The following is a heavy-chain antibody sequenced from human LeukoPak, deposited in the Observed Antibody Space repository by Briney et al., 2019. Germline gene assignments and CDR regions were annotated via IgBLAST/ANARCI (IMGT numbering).Heavy chain of an antibody. Sequence: ASVTVSCKASGYTFAAHHIHWVRQAPGQGLEWMGWILPDGRDTKYSQKFRDRMTLTTDTSTNTAYMELNRLIPDDTAVYYCSGRYGPGPVWGQGTLISASP. V-gene: IGHV1-2*02. CDR3: SGRYGPGPV. D-gene: IGHD3-10*01. CDR1: GYTFAAHH. J-gene: IGHJ4*02. CDR2: ILPDGRDT.